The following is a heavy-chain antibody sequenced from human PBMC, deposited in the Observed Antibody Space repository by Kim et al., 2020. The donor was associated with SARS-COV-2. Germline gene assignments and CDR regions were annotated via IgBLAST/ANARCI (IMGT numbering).Heavy chain of an antibody. Sequence: SETLSLTCAVYGGSFSGYDWSWIRQPPGKGLEWIGEINHSGSTNYNPSLKSRGTISVDTTKNQFSLKLISVTAADTAVYYCARGPGYSSSWYGARNWFDPWGQGTLVTVSS. V-gene: IGHV4-34*01. J-gene: IGHJ5*02. CDR2: INHSGST. CDR3: ARGPGYSSSWYGARNWFDP. CDR1: GGSFSGYD. D-gene: IGHD6-13*01.